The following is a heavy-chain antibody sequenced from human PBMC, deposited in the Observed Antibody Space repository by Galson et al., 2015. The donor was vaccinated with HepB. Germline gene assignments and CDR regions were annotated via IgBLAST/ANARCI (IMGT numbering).Heavy chain of an antibody. CDR3: ARVSQRYFDY. D-gene: IGHD5-24*01. J-gene: IGHJ4*02. V-gene: IGHV4-31*02. Sequence: YSSPSLKSRLILSVDTAKNQFTLNLSSVTAADTATYYCARVSQRYFDYWGQGSLVTVSS.